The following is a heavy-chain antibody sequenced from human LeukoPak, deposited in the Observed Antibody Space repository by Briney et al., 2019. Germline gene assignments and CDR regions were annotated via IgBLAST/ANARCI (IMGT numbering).Heavy chain of an antibody. D-gene: IGHD6-13*01. J-gene: IGHJ4*02. CDR1: GFTFSNYG. Sequence: TGGSLRLSCAASGFTFSNYGMSWVRQAPGKGLEWVAGISDSGSNKYYADSVKGRFTISRDNSKNTVYLQMNSLGAEATALYYGAKGAAETGDLWGQGTLVTVSS. CDR3: AKGAAETGDL. V-gene: IGHV3-23*01. CDR2: ISDSGSNK.